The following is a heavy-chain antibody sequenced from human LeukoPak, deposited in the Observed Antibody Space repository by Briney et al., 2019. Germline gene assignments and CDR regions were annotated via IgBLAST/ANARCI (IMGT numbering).Heavy chain of an antibody. J-gene: IGHJ6*04. D-gene: IGHD3-10*01. CDR3: ARGVRGSLPSGYYYGMDV. Sequence: ASVKVSCKASGYTFTGYYMHWVRQAPGQGLEWMGWINPNSGGTNYAQKFQGWVTMTRDTSISTAYMELSRLRSDDTAVYYCARGVRGSLPSGYYYGMDVWGKGTTVTVSS. V-gene: IGHV1-2*04. CDR1: GYTFTGYY. CDR2: INPNSGGT.